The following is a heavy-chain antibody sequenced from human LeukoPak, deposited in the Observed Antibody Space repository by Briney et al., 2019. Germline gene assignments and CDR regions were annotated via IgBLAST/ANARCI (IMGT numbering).Heavy chain of an antibody. D-gene: IGHD2-15*01. V-gene: IGHV3-48*03. CDR2: ISSSGSTI. CDR3: ARGARVVGY. Sequence: GGSLRLSCAASGFTFSSYEMNWVRQAPGKGLEWVSYISSSGSTIYYADSVKGRFTISGDSAKNSLYLQMNSLRAEDTAVYCCARGARVVGYWGQGTLVTVSS. CDR1: GFTFSSYE. J-gene: IGHJ4*02.